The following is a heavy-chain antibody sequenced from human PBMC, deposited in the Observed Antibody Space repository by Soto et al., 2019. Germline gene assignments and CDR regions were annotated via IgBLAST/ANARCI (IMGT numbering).Heavy chain of an antibody. D-gene: IGHD6-19*01. CDR3: ARDESSGWYGTILDAFDI. Sequence: SQTLSLTCAISGDSVSSNSAAWNWIRQSPSRGLEWLGRTYYRSKWYNDYAVSVKSRITINPDTSKNQFSLQLNAVTPEDTAVYYCARDESSGWYGTILDAFDIWGQGTMVTVSS. V-gene: IGHV6-1*01. CDR1: GDSVSSNSAA. J-gene: IGHJ3*02. CDR2: TYYRSKWYN.